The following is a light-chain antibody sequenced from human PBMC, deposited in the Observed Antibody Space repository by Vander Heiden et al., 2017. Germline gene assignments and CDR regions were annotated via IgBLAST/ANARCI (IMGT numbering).Light chain of an antibody. CDR2: DAS. CDR3: QQTYSTPLT. V-gene: IGKV1-39*01. J-gene: IGKJ4*01. CDR1: QTISSY. Sequence: DIKMTLSPSPLPASVGGRLTITCLATQTISSYLDWYQQKPGQAPKLLIYDASSWDCGVPSRFSGSGSGTDFTLKISSLETEDFGIYYCQQTYSTPLTFGGGTKVEIK.